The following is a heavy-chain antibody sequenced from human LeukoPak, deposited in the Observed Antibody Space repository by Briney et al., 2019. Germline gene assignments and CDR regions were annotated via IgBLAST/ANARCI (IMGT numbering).Heavy chain of an antibody. J-gene: IGHJ4*02. V-gene: IGHV1-46*01. CDR1: GYTFTSYY. CDR3: ARVRYCANTSCPDFDC. CDR2: INPSGGST. D-gene: IGHD2-2*01. Sequence: ASVKVSCKASGYTFTSYYMHWVRQAPGQGLEWMGIINPSGGSTSYAQKFQGRVTMTRDTSTSTVYMELSNLRSEDTAVYSCARVRYCANTSCPDFDCWGQGTLVTVSS.